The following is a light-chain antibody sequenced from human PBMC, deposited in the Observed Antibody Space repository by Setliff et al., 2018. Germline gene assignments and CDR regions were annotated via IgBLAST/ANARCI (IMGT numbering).Light chain of an antibody. CDR1: IGDVGAYDF. J-gene: IGLJ1*01. CDR2: EVT. CDR3: SAYTSSSTYV. Sequence: QSVLTQPASVSGSPGQSITISCSGTIGDVGAYDFVSWYQHHPGKAPKLVIYEVTNRPSGISNRFSGSKSGNSASLIISGPQAEDEADYYCSAYTSSSTYVFGTGTKVTVL. V-gene: IGLV2-14*01.